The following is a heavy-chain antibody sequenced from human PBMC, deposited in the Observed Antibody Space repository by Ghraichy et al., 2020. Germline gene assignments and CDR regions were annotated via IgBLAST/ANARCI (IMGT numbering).Heavy chain of an antibody. CDR3: ARSASYDSSGYNVDY. CDR1: GGTFSSYA. Sequence: SVKVSCKASGGTFSSYAISWVRQAPGQGLEWMGGIIPIFGTANYAQKFQGRVTITADESTSTAYMELSRLRSEDTAVYYCARSASYDSSGYNVDYWGQGTLVTVSS. D-gene: IGHD3-22*01. CDR2: IIPIFGTA. V-gene: IGHV1-69*13. J-gene: IGHJ4*02.